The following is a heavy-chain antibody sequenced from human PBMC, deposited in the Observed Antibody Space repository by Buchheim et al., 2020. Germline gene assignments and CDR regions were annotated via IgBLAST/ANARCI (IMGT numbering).Heavy chain of an antibody. CDR3: ARDLYGSGSYSPYYYYGMDV. J-gene: IGHJ6*02. D-gene: IGHD3-10*01. CDR1: GGSFSGYY. Sequence: QVQLQQWGAGLLKPSETLSLTCAVYGGSFSGYYWSWIRQPPGKGLEWIGYIYYSGSTNYNPSLKSRVTISVDTSKNQFSLKLSSVTAADTAVYYWARDLYGSGSYSPYYYYGMDVWGQRTT. V-gene: IGHV4-34*11. CDR2: IYYSGST.